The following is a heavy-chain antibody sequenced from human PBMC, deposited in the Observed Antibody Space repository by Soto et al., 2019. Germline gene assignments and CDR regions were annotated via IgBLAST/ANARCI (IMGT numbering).Heavy chain of an antibody. J-gene: IGHJ4*02. CDR2: INPSGGRT. D-gene: IGHD6-6*01. CDR1: GYTFTSYY. Sequence: ASVKVSCKASGYTFTSYYMHWVRQAPGQGLEWMGIINPSGGRTSYAQKFQRRVTMTRDTSTSTVYMELSSRRSEDTAAYYCAREKYSSSPIDDWGQGTLVTVSS. CDR3: AREKYSSSPIDD. V-gene: IGHV1-46*01.